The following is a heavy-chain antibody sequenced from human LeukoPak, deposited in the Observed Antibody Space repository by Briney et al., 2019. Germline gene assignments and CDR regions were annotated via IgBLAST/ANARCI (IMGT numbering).Heavy chain of an antibody. Sequence: PGGSLRLSCAASGFTFDDYGMSWVRQAPEKGLEWVSSITWNGGSTGYADSVKGRFTISRDNAKNSLYLQMNSLRAEDTALYYCARDPPYYGSRSTNYFDYWGQGVLVTVSS. V-gene: IGHV3-20*04. CDR1: GFTFDDYG. D-gene: IGHD3-10*01. CDR3: ARDPPYYGSRSTNYFDY. J-gene: IGHJ4*02. CDR2: ITWNGGST.